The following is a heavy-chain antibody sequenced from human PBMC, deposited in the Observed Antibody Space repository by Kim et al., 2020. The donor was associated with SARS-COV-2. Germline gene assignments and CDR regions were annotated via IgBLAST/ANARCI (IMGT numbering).Heavy chain of an antibody. CDR2: IRSKGYSYAT. V-gene: IGHV3-73*01. J-gene: IGHJ5*02. CDR3: TRLGFDP. Sequence: GGSLRLSCGASGFTFSDYAMHWVRQASGKGLEWVGRIRSKGYSYATAYAASVTGRFTISRDDSKNTAYLQMNSLKTEDTAVYYCTRLGFDPWGQGTLVTV. CDR1: GFTFSDYA.